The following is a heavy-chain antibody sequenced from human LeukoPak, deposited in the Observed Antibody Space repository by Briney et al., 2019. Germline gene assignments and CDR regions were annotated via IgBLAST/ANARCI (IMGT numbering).Heavy chain of an antibody. J-gene: IGHJ4*02. Sequence: PGGSLRLSCAASGFTFSSYAMSWVRQAPGKGLEWVSGISGSGGSTNYADSVKGRFTISRDNSKNTLYLQMNSLRAEDTAVYYCAKSGKPAGDYWYFDYWGQGTLVTVSS. CDR1: GFTFSSYA. V-gene: IGHV3-23*01. CDR3: AKSGKPAGDYWYFDY. D-gene: IGHD4-17*01. CDR2: ISGSGGST.